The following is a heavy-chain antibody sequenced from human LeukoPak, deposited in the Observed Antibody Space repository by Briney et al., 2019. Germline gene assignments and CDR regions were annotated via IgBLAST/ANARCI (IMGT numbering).Heavy chain of an antibody. J-gene: IGHJ4*02. CDR2: ISAYNGNT. CDR1: GYTFTSYG. CDR3: AIVGEVVPAASFDY. Sequence: ASVKVSCKASGYTFTSYGISWVRQAPGQGLEWMGWISAYNGNTNYAQKLQGRVTMTTDTSTSTAYMELRSLRSDDTAVYYCAIVGEVVPAASFDYWGQGTLVTVSS. V-gene: IGHV1-18*01. D-gene: IGHD2-2*01.